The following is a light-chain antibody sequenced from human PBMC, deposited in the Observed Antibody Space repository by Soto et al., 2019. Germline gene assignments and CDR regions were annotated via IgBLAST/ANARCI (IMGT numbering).Light chain of an antibody. J-gene: IGKJ3*01. CDR3: QKYHSVPFT. V-gene: IGKV1-27*01. Sequence: DIQMTQSPSSLSASAGDRVTITCRASQAIMNSLAWYQQRPGKVPKLLIYAASTVQSGVPSRFSGSGSGTDFTLTNSSLQPEDFATYYCQKYHSVPFTFGPGTKVEIK. CDR1: QAIMNS. CDR2: AAS.